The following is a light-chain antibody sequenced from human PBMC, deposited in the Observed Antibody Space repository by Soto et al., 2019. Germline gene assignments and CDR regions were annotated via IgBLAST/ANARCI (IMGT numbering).Light chain of an antibody. V-gene: IGLV2-14*03. Sequence: QSERAQQEKVFGPRGQWINKTRNGTSSEVGGYNYVSLYQQHPGKAPTLLINDVSNRPSGISDRFSGSKSGNTASLTISGLHSEDEADYYYSSYTSSTTTFFGAVTKVTFL. CDR3: SSYTSSTTTF. J-gene: IGLJ1*01. CDR2: DVS. CDR1: SSEVGGYNY.